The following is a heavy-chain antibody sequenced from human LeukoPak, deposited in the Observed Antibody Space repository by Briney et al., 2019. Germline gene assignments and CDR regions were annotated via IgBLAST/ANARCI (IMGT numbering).Heavy chain of an antibody. CDR3: AKHQQWLWYAMDV. J-gene: IGHJ6*02. CDR2: INPNSKTI. D-gene: IGHD6-19*01. Sequence: GGSLRLSCAASGFTFSDFSMNWVRQAPGKGLEDIAFINPNSKTISYADSVKGRFTLSRDNSKNTLYLQMNSLRAEDTAIYYCAKHQQWLWYAMDVWGQGTTVTVSS. CDR1: GFTFSDFS. V-gene: IGHV3-48*01.